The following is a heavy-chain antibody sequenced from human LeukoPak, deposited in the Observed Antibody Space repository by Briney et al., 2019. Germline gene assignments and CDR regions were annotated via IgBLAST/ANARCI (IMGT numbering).Heavy chain of an antibody. V-gene: IGHV4-4*02. J-gene: IGHJ4*02. CDR3: ARPGYGSGRRYFDY. Sequence: SGTLSLTCAVSAGSISSSNWWTWVRQPPGKGLEWIGEIYHNGSTNYNPSLKSRVTVSVDKSKNQFSLKLSSVTAADTAVYYCARPGYGSGRRYFDYWGQGTLVTVSS. CDR1: AGSISSSNW. D-gene: IGHD3-10*01. CDR2: IYHNGST.